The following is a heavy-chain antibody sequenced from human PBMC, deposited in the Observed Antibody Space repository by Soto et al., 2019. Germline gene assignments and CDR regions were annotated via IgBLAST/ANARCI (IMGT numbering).Heavy chain of an antibody. D-gene: IGHD3-10*01. Sequence: PSETLSLTCTVSGGSISSGDYYWSWIRQPPGKGLEWIGYIYYSGSTYYNPSLKSRVTISVDTSKNQFSLKLSSVTAADTAVYYCAREAARGVYYYYGMDVWGQGTTVTVSS. J-gene: IGHJ6*02. V-gene: IGHV4-30-4*01. CDR1: GGSISSGDYY. CDR2: IYYSGST. CDR3: AREAARGVYYYYGMDV.